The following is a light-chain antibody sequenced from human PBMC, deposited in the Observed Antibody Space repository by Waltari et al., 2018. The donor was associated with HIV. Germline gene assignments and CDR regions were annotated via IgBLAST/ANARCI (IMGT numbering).Light chain of an antibody. CDR2: EVT. V-gene: IGLV2-8*01. J-gene: IGLJ3*02. CDR3: CSYTGYNDFL. CDR1: SSDVGGYNY. Sequence: QSALTQPPSASGSPGQSVTISCTGTSSDVGGYNYVSWYQQHPGKAPKLIIFEVTKWPSGVPSRLTGSKSGNTASLTVSGLQADDEADDYFCSYTGYNDFLFGAGTKLTVL.